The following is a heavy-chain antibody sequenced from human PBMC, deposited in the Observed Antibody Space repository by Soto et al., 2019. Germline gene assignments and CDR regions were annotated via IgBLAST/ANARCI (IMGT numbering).Heavy chain of an antibody. CDR1: GFTFSSYS. CDR3: ARVEWELLYFDY. D-gene: IGHD1-26*01. CDR2: IGGSSGAI. V-gene: IGHV3-48*01. Sequence: EVQLVESGGGLVQPGGSLRLSCAASGFTFSSYSMNWVRQAPGKGLEWVSFIGGSSGAIYYAASVKGRFTISRDNAKNSLYLQMNSLRAEDTAVYYCARVEWELLYFDYWGQGTLVTVSS. J-gene: IGHJ4*02.